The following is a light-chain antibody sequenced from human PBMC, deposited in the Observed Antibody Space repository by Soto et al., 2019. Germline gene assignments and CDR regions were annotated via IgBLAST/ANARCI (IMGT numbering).Light chain of an antibody. CDR2: DTS. J-gene: IGLJ3*02. Sequence: QAVVTQEPSLTVSPXXXVTLTCGXXXXAVTSGHYTYWFQQKPGQAPRTLIYDTSNKYSWTPARFSGSLLGGKAALTLSGAQPEDEAEYYCLLSYSGAWVFGGGTKLTVL. V-gene: IGLV7-46*01. CDR3: LLSYSGAWV. CDR1: XXAVTSGHY.